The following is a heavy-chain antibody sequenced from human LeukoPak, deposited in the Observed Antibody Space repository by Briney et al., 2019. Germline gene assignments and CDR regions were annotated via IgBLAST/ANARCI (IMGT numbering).Heavy chain of an antibody. CDR3: ARGSYGSGSYYIHYYYGMDV. V-gene: IGHV1-69*13. CDR1: GGTFSSYA. CDR2: IIPIFGTA. J-gene: IGHJ6*04. Sequence: SVKVSCKASGGTFSSYAISWVRQAPGQGLEWMGGIIPIFGTANYAQKFQGRVTITANESTSTAYMELSSLRSEDTAVYYCARGSYGSGSYYIHYYYGMDVWSKGTTVTVSS. D-gene: IGHD3-10*01.